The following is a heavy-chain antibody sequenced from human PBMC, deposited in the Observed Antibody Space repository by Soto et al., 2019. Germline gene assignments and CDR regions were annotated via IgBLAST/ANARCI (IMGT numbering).Heavy chain of an antibody. V-gene: IGHV3-23*01. CDR3: ARETRDSSA. Sequence: GGSLRLSCAASGFTFSNYAMSWVRQAPGKGLEWLSLISGSGTPTLYAESVKGRFSVSRDNSKNTLFLEMNNLRAEDTAVYYCARETRDSSAWGQGTLVTVSS. CDR1: GFTFSNYA. J-gene: IGHJ5*02. CDR2: ISGSGTPT. D-gene: IGHD1-1*01.